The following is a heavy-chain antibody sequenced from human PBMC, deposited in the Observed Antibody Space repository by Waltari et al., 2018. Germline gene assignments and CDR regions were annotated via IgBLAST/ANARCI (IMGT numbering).Heavy chain of an antibody. Sequence: VQLVESGGGVVQPGRSLRLSCAASGFTFNRNGMHWVRQAPGKGLEWVSVIYSGGSTYYADSVKGRFTISRDNSKNTLYLQMNSLRAEDTAVYYCARLYSGYDYWGQGTLVTVSS. D-gene: IGHD5-12*01. CDR1: GFTFNRNG. CDR2: IYSGGST. J-gene: IGHJ4*02. CDR3: ARLYSGYDY. V-gene: IGHV3-66*01.